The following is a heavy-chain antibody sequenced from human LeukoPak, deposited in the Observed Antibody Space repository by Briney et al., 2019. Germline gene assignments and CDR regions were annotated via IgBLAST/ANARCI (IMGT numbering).Heavy chain of an antibody. Sequence: ASVTVSCKASGYTFTSYYMHWVRQAPGQGLEWMGIINPSGGSTSYAQKFQGRVTMTRGMSTSTVYMELSSLRSEDTAVYYCARDGSRDDAFDIWGQGTMVTVSS. D-gene: IGHD3-10*01. CDR2: INPSGGST. J-gene: IGHJ3*02. CDR1: GYTFTSYY. CDR3: ARDGSRDDAFDI. V-gene: IGHV1-46*01.